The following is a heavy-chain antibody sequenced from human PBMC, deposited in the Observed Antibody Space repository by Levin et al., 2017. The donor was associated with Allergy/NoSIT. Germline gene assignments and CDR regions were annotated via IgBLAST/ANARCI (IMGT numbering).Heavy chain of an antibody. CDR1: GFTFDDYA. Sequence: SLKISCAASGFTFDDYAMHWVRQAPGKGLEWVSGISWNSGSIGYADSVKGRFTISRDNAKNSLYLQMNSLRAEDTALYYCAKGTGSGSDSYFDYWGQGTLVTVSS. J-gene: IGHJ4*02. CDR3: AKGTGSGSDSYFDY. CDR2: ISWNSGSI. V-gene: IGHV3-9*01. D-gene: IGHD1-26*01.